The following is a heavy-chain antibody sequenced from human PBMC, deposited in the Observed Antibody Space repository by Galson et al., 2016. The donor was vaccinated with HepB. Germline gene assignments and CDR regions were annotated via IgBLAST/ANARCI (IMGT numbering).Heavy chain of an antibody. J-gene: IGHJ4*02. V-gene: IGHV4-59*01. CDR3: SREWSSFEF. D-gene: IGHD2-15*01. CDR2: VGYNGDT. CDR1: GGSINNYY. Sequence: ETLSLTCTVAGGSINNYYWHWIRQPPGKGLEWVGFVGYNGDTRYNPSLRGRIPISLDTPKNQFSLNLNSLTSADTAVYYCSREWSSFEFWGQGILVTVSS.